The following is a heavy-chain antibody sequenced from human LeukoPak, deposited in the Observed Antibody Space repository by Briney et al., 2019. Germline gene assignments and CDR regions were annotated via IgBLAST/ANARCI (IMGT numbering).Heavy chain of an antibody. CDR1: GFTFSSYS. J-gene: IGHJ3*02. Sequence: GGSLRLSCAASGFTFSSYSMNWVRQAPGKGLEWVSYISSSSSTIYYADSVKGRFTISRDNAKNSLYLQMNSLRAEDTAVYYCARHYGSGSTLSNDAFDIWGQGTMVTVSS. CDR2: ISSSSSTI. V-gene: IGHV3-48*01. D-gene: IGHD3-10*01. CDR3: ARHYGSGSTLSNDAFDI.